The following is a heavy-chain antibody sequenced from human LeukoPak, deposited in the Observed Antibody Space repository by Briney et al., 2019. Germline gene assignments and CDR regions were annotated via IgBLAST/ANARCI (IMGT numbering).Heavy chain of an antibody. CDR1: GGSISSGGSY. V-gene: IGHV4-31*03. J-gene: IGHJ6*03. Sequence: PSQTLSLTCTVSGGSISSGGSYWSWIRQHPGKGLGWIGYISYSGSTYYNPSLKSRVTISVDTSKNQFSLKLSSVTAADTAVYYCARESSSAGHYYFYYMDVWGKGTTVSVS. CDR2: ISYSGST. CDR3: ARESSSAGHYYFYYMDV. D-gene: IGHD6-13*01.